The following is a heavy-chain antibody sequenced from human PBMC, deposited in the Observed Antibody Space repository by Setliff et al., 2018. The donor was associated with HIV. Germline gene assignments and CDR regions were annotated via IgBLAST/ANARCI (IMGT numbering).Heavy chain of an antibody. CDR2: ISAAGTI. D-gene: IGHD6-13*01. CDR3: ARDEGRATGSWWDQSASWYLDY. CDR1: GGSISSYY. J-gene: IGHJ4*01. Sequence: LSLTCTVSGGSISSYYWSWIRQPAGKRLEFIGRISAAGTINYNPSLRSRVTLSVDTSENQFSLTVNSVTAADTAMYFCARDEGRATGSWWDQSASWYLDYWGHGILVTVSS. V-gene: IGHV4-4*07.